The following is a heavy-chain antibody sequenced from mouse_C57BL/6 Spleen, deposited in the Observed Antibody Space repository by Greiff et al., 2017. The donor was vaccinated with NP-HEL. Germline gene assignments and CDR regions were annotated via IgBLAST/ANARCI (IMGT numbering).Heavy chain of an antibody. D-gene: IGHD3-2*02. CDR1: GYAFTNYL. Sequence: VQLQESGAELVRPGTSVKVSCKASGYAFTNYLIEWVKQRPGQGLEWIGVINPGSGGTNYNEQFKGKATLTADKSSSTAYMQLSSLTSEESAVYFCARDSSGYSWFAYWGQGTLVTVSA. J-gene: IGHJ3*01. CDR2: INPGSGGT. V-gene: IGHV1-54*01. CDR3: ARDSSGYSWFAY.